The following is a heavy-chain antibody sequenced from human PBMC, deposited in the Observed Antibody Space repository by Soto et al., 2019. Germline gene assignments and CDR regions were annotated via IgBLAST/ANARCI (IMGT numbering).Heavy chain of an antibody. J-gene: IGHJ4*02. V-gene: IGHV1-46*01. D-gene: IGHD6-13*01. Sequence: QVQLVQSGAEVKKPGASVKVSCKASGYTFTSYYMHWVRQAPGQGLEWMGIINPSGGSTSYAQKLQGRVTMTRDTSTSTGYMELSSLRSEDTAVYYCARAGIAAAGIHYWGQGTLVTVSS. CDR1: GYTFTSYY. CDR2: INPSGGST. CDR3: ARAGIAAAGIHY.